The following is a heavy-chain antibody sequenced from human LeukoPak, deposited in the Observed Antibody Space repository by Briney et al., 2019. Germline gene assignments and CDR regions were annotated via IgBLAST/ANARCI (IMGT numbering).Heavy chain of an antibody. J-gene: IGHJ1*01. CDR2: LDPEDGET. D-gene: IGHD3-22*01. V-gene: IGHV1-24*01. CDR1: GYTLTELS. CDR3: ATVSYYYDSSGYQGYFQH. Sequence: GPSVKVSCKVSGYTLTELSIHWVRQAHGKGREWMGGLDPEDGETIYAQRFQGRVTMTEDTSTDTAYMELSSLRSEDAAVYYCATVSYYYDSSGYQGYFQHWGQGTLVTVSS.